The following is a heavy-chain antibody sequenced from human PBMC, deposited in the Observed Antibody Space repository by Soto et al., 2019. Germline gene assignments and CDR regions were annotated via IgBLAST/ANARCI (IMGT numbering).Heavy chain of an antibody. J-gene: IGHJ5*02. V-gene: IGHV3-64*01. Sequence: EVQLVESGGGLVQPGGSLRLSCAASRFTFSSYAMHWVRQAPGKGLEYVSAISSNGGTTYYANSVKGRFTISRDNSKNTLYLQMGSLRAEDMAVYYCARAEYCSGGSCYPTAWFDPWGQGTLVTVSS. CDR2: ISSNGGTT. CDR3: ARAEYCSGGSCYPTAWFDP. CDR1: RFTFSSYA. D-gene: IGHD2-15*01.